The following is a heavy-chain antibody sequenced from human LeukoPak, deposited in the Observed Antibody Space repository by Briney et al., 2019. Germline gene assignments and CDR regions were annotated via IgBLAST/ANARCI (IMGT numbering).Heavy chain of an antibody. J-gene: IGHJ4*02. V-gene: IGHV3-23*01. Sequence: GGSLRLSCAASGFTLSSYSMSWVRQAPGKGLEWVSLISSSGDATYYADSVQGRFTISRDNSRNTLYLHIDSLRVEDTATYYCARGTTDLDYWGQGTRVIVSS. CDR2: ISSSGDAT. CDR3: ARGTTDLDY. D-gene: IGHD1-14*01. CDR1: GFTLSSYS.